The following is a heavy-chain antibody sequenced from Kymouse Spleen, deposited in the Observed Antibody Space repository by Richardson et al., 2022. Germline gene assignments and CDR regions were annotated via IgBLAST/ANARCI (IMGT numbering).Heavy chain of an antibody. J-gene: IGHJ4*02. CDR1: GFTFSNAW. Sequence: EVQLVESGGGLVKPGGSLRLSCAASGFTFSNAWMSWVRQAPGKGLEWVGRIKSKTDGGTTDYAAPVKGRFTISRDDSKNTLYLQMNSLKTEDTAVYYCTDFWSGSDYFDYWGQGTLVTVSS. V-gene: IGHV3-15*01. CDR3: TDFWSGSDYFDY. CDR2: IKSKTDGGTT. D-gene: IGHD3-3*01.